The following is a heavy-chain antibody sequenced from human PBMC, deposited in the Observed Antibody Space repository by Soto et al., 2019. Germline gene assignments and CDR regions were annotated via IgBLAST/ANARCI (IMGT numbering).Heavy chain of an antibody. CDR2: LYIADGT. D-gene: IGHD2-15*01. CDR3: ATWLLREHAFDI. CDR1: GFTVSGKKY. V-gene: IGHV3-53*01. J-gene: IGHJ3*02. Sequence: VGSLRLSCAASGFTVSGKKYITWVRQAPGQGLEWVSALYIADGTFYADSVRGRFTVSIDSSKNTVYLQMNNLSPEDTAVYFCATWLLREHAFDIWGLGTMVTVSS.